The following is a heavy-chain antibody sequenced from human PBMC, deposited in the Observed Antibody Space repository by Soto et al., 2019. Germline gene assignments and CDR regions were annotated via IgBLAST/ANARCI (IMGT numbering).Heavy chain of an antibody. CDR2: INWSTGTT. D-gene: IGHD3-16*01. J-gene: IGHJ4*02. Sequence: EVQLVESGGGLVLPGRSLTLSCVASGFNFQNYAMQWVRQVPGKGLEWVSGINWSTGTTGYADTVKGRFLLSRDNARNSLYLVMNSLRVEDTAFYYCAIKDYDSGGSDSWGPGTLVTVSS. CDR3: AIKDYDSGGSDS. CDR1: GFNFQNYA. V-gene: IGHV3-9*01.